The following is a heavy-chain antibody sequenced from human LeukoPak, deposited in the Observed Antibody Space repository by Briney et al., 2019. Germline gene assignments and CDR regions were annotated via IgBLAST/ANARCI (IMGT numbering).Heavy chain of an antibody. CDR1: GFTVSSNY. Sequence: GGSLRLSCAASGFTVSSNYMSWVRQAPGKGLEWVIGISGDSDRIDYADSVKGRFTISRDNAKNSVYLQMNSLRAEDTALYYCAKDRAIFVHYFDGWGQGTLVTVSS. CDR3: AKDRAIFVHYFDG. V-gene: IGHV3-9*01. J-gene: IGHJ4*02. CDR2: ISGDSDRI. D-gene: IGHD3-9*01.